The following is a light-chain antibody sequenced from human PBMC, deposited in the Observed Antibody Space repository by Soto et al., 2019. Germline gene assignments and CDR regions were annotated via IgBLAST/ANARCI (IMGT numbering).Light chain of an antibody. J-gene: IGKJ2*01. CDR1: QDIRND. Sequence: AIQMTQSPSSLSASVGDRVTITCRASQDIRNDLGWYQQRPGKPPKVLIYAASNLQSGVPPRFSGSGSGTDFALTITSLQPEDLATYYCLQDYNRPYTFGQGTKLEF. V-gene: IGKV1-6*01. CDR2: AAS. CDR3: LQDYNRPYT.